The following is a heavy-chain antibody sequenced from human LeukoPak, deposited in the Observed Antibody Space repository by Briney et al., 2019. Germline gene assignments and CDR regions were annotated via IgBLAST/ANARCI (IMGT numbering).Heavy chain of an antibody. Sequence: KPSETLSLTCTVSGGSLSSYYWSWIRQPAGKGLEWIGRIYTSGSTNYNPSLKSRVTMSVDTSKNQFSLKLSSVTAADTAVYYCARAPGEMVQGVRYYYYYMDVWGKGTTVTVSS. J-gene: IGHJ6*03. CDR1: GGSLSSYY. CDR2: IYTSGST. D-gene: IGHD3-10*01. V-gene: IGHV4-4*07. CDR3: ARAPGEMVQGVRYYYYYMDV.